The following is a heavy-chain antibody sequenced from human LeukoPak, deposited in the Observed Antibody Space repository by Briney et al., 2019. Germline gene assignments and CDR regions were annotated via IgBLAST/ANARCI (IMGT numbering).Heavy chain of an antibody. CDR3: ARRGLIEGHMDV. J-gene: IGHJ6*03. D-gene: IGHD2-15*01. Sequence: GASVKVSCKASRYTFTSYDINWVRQATGQGLEWMGWMNPNSGNTGYAQKFQGRVTMTRNTSISTAYMELSSLRSEDTAVYYCARRGLIEGHMDVWGKGTTVTVSS. V-gene: IGHV1-8*01. CDR2: MNPNSGNT. CDR1: RYTFTSYD.